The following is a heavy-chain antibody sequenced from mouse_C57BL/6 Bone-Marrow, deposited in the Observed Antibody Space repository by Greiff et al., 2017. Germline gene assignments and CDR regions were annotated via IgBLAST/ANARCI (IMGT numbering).Heavy chain of an antibody. CDR2: ISDGGSYT. D-gene: IGHD4-1*01. Sequence: EVQLVESGGGLVKPGGSLKLSCAASGFTFSSYAMSWVRQTPEKRLEWVATISDGGSYTYYPDNVKGRFTISRDNAKNNLYLQMSHLTSEDTAMYDCARVRAGTGFAYWGQGTLVTVSA. V-gene: IGHV5-4*01. CDR3: ARVRAGTGFAY. CDR1: GFTFSSYA. J-gene: IGHJ3*01.